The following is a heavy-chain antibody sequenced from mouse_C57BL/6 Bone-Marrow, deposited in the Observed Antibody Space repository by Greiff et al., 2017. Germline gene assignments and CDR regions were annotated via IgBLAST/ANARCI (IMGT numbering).Heavy chain of an antibody. Sequence: VQLQQSGAELMKPGASVKLSCKATGYTFTGYWIEWVKQRPGHGLEWIGEILPGSGSTNYNEKFKGKATFTADTSSNTAYMQLSSLTTEDSAIYYCARGVYYDYDDVYYYAMDYWGQGTSVTVSS. J-gene: IGHJ4*01. V-gene: IGHV1-9*01. CDR1: GYTFTGYW. CDR3: ARGVYYDYDDVYYYAMDY. CDR2: ILPGSGST. D-gene: IGHD2-4*01.